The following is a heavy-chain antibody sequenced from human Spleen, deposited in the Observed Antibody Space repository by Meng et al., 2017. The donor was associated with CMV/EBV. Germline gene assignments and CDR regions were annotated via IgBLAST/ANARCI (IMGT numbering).Heavy chain of an antibody. J-gene: IGHJ5*02. Sequence: GGSLRLSCAASGFTFSTYGMSWVRQAPGKGLEWVSVIYSGGSNTYYADSVNGRLTISRDNSKNTLYLQMNSLRAEDTAVYYCVRIVGGSSRHWFDPWGQGTLVTVSS. D-gene: IGHD1-26*01. CDR1: GFTFSTYG. CDR3: VRIVGGSSRHWFDP. CDR2: IYSGGSNT. V-gene: IGHV3-23*03.